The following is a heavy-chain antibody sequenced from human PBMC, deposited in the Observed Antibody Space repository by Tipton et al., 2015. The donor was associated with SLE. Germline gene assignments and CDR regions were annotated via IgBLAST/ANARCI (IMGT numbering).Heavy chain of an antibody. J-gene: IGHJ6*04. Sequence: LRLSCAVYGGSFSGYYWSWIRQPPGKGLEWIGEINHSGSTNYNPSLKSRVTISVDTSKNQFSLKLSSVTAADTAVYYCAGRVNYYYGMDVWGKGTTVTVSS. D-gene: IGHD4-11*01. CDR2: INHSGST. V-gene: IGHV4-34*01. CDR1: GGSFSGYY. CDR3: AGRVNYYYGMDV.